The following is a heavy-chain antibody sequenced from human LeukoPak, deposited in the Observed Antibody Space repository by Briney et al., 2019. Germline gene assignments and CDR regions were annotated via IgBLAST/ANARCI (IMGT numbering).Heavy chain of an antibody. V-gene: IGHV3-48*03. J-gene: IGHJ4*02. Sequence: GGSLRLSCAASGFTFSTYELDWVRQAPGKEREWVSYISSRGSAIYYADSVKGRVTISRDHVKKSLYLQMSSLRVEDTAVYYCARGAAGGDFDYWGQGTLVTVSS. CDR2: ISSRGSAI. CDR3: ARGAAGGDFDY. D-gene: IGHD6-13*01. CDR1: GFTFSTYE.